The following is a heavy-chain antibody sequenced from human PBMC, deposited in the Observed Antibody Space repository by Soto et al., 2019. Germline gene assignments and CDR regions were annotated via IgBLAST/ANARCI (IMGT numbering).Heavy chain of an antibody. CDR1: GGSISSDY. Sequence: SETLSLTCTVSGGSISSDYWSWIRQPPGKGLEWIGYIYYTGSTYYNPSLKSRVTISVDTSKNQFSLKLSSVTAADTAVYYCARRTPAISISDHWGQGTLVTVSS. CDR2: IYYTGST. J-gene: IGHJ4*02. V-gene: IGHV4-59*08. CDR3: ARRTPAISISDH. D-gene: IGHD2-15*01.